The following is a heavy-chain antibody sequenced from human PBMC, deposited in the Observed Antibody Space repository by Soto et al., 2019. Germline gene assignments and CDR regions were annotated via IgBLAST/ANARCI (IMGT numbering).Heavy chain of an antibody. CDR3: ARDLTGRKGGGY. D-gene: IGHD1-20*01. J-gene: IGHJ4*02. CDR1: GFTFSSYA. CDR2: ISYDGSNK. Sequence: QVQLVESGGGVVQPGRSLRLSCAASGFTFSSYAMHWVRQAPGKGLEWVAVISYDGSNKYYADSVKGRFTISRDNSKNTLYLQMNSLRAEDTAVYYCARDLTGRKGGGYWCQGTLVTVSS. V-gene: IGHV3-30-3*01.